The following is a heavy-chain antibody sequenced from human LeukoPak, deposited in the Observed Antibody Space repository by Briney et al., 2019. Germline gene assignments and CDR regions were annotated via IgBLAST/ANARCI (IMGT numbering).Heavy chain of an antibody. J-gene: IGHJ4*02. CDR2: INPNSGGT. CDR1: GYTFTGYY. CDR3: ARGTYGDYSNFDY. V-gene: IGHV1-2*06. Sequence: ASVKVSCKASGYTFTGYYMHWVRQAPGQGLEWMGRINPNSGGTNYAQKFQGRVTTTRDTSISTAYMELSRLRSDDTAVYYCARGTYGDYSNFDYWGQGTLVTVSS. D-gene: IGHD4-17*01.